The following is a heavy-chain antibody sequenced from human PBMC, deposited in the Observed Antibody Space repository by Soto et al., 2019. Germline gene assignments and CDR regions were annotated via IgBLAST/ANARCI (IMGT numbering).Heavy chain of an antibody. Sequence: ASVKVSCKASGYSFTNYGITWVRQAPGQGLEWMGWISAYNGNTNNAQNLQGRVTMTIDTSTSTAYMELRSLTSDDTAVYYCAREMTTVTFFDYWGQGTLVTV. J-gene: IGHJ4*02. CDR3: AREMTTVTFFDY. D-gene: IGHD4-17*01. CDR1: GYSFTNYG. CDR2: ISAYNGNT. V-gene: IGHV1-18*04.